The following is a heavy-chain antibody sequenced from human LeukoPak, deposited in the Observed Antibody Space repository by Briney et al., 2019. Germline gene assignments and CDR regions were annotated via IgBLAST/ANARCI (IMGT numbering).Heavy chain of an antibody. Sequence: PSETLSLTCAVYGGSFSGYYWSWIRRPPGKGLEWIGEINRGGSTNYNPSLKSRVTISVDTSNNQFSLKLNSVTAADTAMYYCARDYYSWGQGTLVTVSS. CDR3: ARDYYS. CDR1: GGSFSGYY. D-gene: IGHD3-10*01. CDR2: INRGGST. J-gene: IGHJ4*02. V-gene: IGHV4-34*01.